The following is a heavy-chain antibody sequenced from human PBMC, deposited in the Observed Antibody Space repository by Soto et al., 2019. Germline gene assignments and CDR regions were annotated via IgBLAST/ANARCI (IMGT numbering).Heavy chain of an antibody. Sequence: ASVKVSCKASGYTFTSYYMHWVRQAPGQGLEWMGIINPSGGSTSYAQKFQGRVTMTRDTSTSTVYMELSSLRSEDTAVYYCARDGDYYDSTLRGAHNWFDPWGQGTLVTVSS. CDR1: GYTFTSYY. J-gene: IGHJ5*02. D-gene: IGHD3-22*01. CDR2: INPSGGST. V-gene: IGHV1-46*01. CDR3: ARDGDYYDSTLRGAHNWFDP.